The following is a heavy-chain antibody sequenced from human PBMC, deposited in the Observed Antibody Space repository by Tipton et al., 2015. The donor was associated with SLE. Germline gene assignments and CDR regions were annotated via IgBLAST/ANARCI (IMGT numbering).Heavy chain of an antibody. CDR3: ARVRGRGYFQH. D-gene: IGHD3-10*01. V-gene: IGHV4-59*01. J-gene: IGHJ1*01. CDR1: GGSISSYY. Sequence: LRLSCTVSGGSISSYYWSWIRQPPGKGLEWIGYIYYSGSTNYNPSLKSRFTISVDTSKNQFSLKLSSVTAADTAVYYWARVRGRGYFQHWGQGTLVTVSA. CDR2: IYYSGST.